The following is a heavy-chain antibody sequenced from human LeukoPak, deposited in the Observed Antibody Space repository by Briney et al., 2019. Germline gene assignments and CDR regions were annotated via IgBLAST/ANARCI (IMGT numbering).Heavy chain of an antibody. CDR1: GGSISSGDYY. CDR2: IYYSGST. CDR3: ARARWYYDFWSGYSELDP. J-gene: IGHJ5*02. D-gene: IGHD3-3*01. V-gene: IGHV4-30-4*01. Sequence: SETLSLTCTVSGGSISSGDYYWSWIRQPPGNGLEWTGYIYYSGSTYYNPSLKSRFTISVDTSKNQFSLKLSSVTAADTAVYYCARARWYYDFWSGYSELDPWGQGTLVTVSS.